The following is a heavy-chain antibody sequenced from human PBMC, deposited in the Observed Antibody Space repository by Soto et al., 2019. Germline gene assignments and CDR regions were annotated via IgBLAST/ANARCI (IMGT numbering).Heavy chain of an antibody. D-gene: IGHD3-3*01. Sequence: SVKVSCKASGGTFSSYAISWVRQAPGQGLEWMGGIIPIFGTANYAQKFQGRVTITADESTSTAYMELSSLRSEDTAVYYCAREGQAGRETYDFWSGPLTYYYYYGMDVWGQGTTVTVSS. CDR3: AREGQAGRETYDFWSGPLTYYYYYGMDV. J-gene: IGHJ6*02. CDR2: IIPIFGTA. V-gene: IGHV1-69*13. CDR1: GGTFSSYA.